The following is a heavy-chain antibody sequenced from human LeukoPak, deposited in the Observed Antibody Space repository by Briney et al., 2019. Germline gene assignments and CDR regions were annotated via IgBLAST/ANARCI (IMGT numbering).Heavy chain of an antibody. D-gene: IGHD3-10*01. CDR2: IYYSGST. CDR3: ARGPGSYYYYMDV. CDR1: GGSISSGGYY. J-gene: IGHJ6*03. V-gene: IGHV4-31*03. Sequence: SGTLSLTCTVSGGSISSGGYYWSWIRQHPGKGLEWIGYIYYSGSTYYNPSLKSRVTISVDTSKNQFSLKLSSVTAADTAVYYCARGPGSYYYYMDVWGKGTTVTVSS.